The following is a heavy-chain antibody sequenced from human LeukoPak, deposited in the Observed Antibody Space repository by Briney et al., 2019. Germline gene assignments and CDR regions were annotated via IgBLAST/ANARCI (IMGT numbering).Heavy chain of an antibody. V-gene: IGHV3-9*01. D-gene: IGHD3-22*01. CDR3: AKDTRHVGVTGYFDY. Sequence: GGSLRLSCAASGFTFDDYAMHWVRQAPGKGLEWVSGISWNSGSIGYADSVKGRFTISRDNAKNSLYLQMNSLRAEDTALYYCAKDTRHVGVTGYFDYWGQGTLVTVSS. J-gene: IGHJ4*02. CDR2: ISWNSGSI. CDR1: GFTFDDYA.